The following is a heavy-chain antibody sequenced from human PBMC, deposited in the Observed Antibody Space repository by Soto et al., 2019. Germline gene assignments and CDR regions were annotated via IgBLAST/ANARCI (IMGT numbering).Heavy chain of an antibody. CDR3: ARLNQYQLLFGTKIYGMDV. D-gene: IGHD2-2*01. V-gene: IGHV1-69*13. J-gene: IGHJ6*02. CDR2: IIPIFGTA. Sequence: SVKVSCKASGGTFSSYAISWVRQAPGQGLEWMGGIIPIFGTANYAQKFQGRVTITADESTSTAYMELSSLRSEDTAVYYCARLNQYQLLFGTKIYGMDVWGQGTTVTVSS. CDR1: GGTFSSYA.